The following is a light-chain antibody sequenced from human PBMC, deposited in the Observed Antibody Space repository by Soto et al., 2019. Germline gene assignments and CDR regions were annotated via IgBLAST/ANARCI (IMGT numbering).Light chain of an antibody. CDR3: SSYTSSSTS. CDR1: SSDVGGYNY. V-gene: IGLV2-14*01. Sequence: QSALTQPASVSGSPGQSITISCTGTSSDVGGYNYVSWYQRHPGKAPKLMIYDVSNRPSGVSNRFSGSKSGNTASLTISGLQAEDEADYYCSSYTSSSTSFGGGTKLTVL. J-gene: IGLJ2*01. CDR2: DVS.